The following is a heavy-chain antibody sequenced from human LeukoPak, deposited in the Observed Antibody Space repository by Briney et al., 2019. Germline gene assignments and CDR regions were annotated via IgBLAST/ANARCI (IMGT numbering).Heavy chain of an antibody. CDR1: GGTFSSYA. CDR2: IIPIFGTA. D-gene: IGHD3-22*01. J-gene: IGHJ4*02. V-gene: IGHV1-69*13. Sequence: SVKVSCKASGGTFSSYAISWVRQAPGQGLEWMGGIIPIFGTANYAQKFQGRVTITADESTSTAYMELRSLRSEDTAVYYCARDGNYYDSSGYYDYWGQGTLVTVSS. CDR3: ARDGNYYDSSGYYDY.